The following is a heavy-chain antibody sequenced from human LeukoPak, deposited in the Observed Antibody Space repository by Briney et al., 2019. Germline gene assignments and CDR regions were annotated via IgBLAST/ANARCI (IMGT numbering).Heavy chain of an antibody. J-gene: IGHJ4*02. V-gene: IGHV3-30-3*01. CDR1: GFVFSTYA. Sequence: GGSLRLSCAASGFVFSTYAFNWVRQAPGKGLEWVAVISYDGSNKYYADSVKGRFTISRDNSKNTLYLQMNSLRAEDTAVYYCARGGLFAPLYYYDSSGYYYDYWGQGTLVTVSS. CDR2: ISYDGSNK. CDR3: ARGGLFAPLYYYDSSGYYYDY. D-gene: IGHD3-22*01.